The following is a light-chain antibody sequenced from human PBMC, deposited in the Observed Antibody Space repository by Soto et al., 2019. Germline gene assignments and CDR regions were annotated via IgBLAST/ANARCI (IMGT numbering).Light chain of an antibody. CDR2: GAS. CDR1: QSVSSSY. J-gene: IGKJ1*01. CDR3: QQYGSSPPWG. Sequence: EIVLTPSPGTLSLSQGERATLSCRASQSVSSSYLAWYQQKPGQAPRLLIYGASSRATGIPDRFSGSGSGTDFTLTISRLEPEDFAVYYCQQYGSSPPWGFGQGTKVDI. V-gene: IGKV3-20*01.